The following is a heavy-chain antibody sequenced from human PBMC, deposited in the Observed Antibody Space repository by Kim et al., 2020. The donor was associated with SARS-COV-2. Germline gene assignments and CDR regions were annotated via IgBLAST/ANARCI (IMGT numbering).Heavy chain of an antibody. V-gene: IGHV3-30*04. Sequence: GGSLRLSCAASGFTFSSYAMHWVRQAPGKGLEWVAVISYDGSNKYYADSVKGRFTISRDNSKNTLYLQMNSLRAEDTAVYYCASGGHSSSWRPNDSWGQGTLVTVSS. CDR3: ASGGHSSSWRPNDS. J-gene: IGHJ4*02. D-gene: IGHD6-13*01. CDR2: ISYDGSNK. CDR1: GFTFSSYA.